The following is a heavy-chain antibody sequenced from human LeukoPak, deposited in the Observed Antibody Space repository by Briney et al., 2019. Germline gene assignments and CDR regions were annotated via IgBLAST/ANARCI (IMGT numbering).Heavy chain of an antibody. V-gene: IGHV1-18*01. CDR3: ARVVGLTGYSSNWYSGYYYYMDV. CDR1: GYSFVLYG. J-gene: IGHJ6*03. CDR2: ISTYNGNT. Sequence: ASVKVSCKASGYSFVLYGISWVRQAPGQGPEWMGWISTYNGNTKYAEKFQGRVTMATDTPTSTAYMKLSSLRSEDTAVYYCARVVGLTGYSSNWYSGYYYYMDVWGKGTTVTVSS. D-gene: IGHD6-13*01.